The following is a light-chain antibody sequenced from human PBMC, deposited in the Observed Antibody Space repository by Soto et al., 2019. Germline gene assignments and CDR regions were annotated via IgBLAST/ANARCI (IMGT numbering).Light chain of an antibody. Sequence: QSVLTQPPSASGTPGQRVTSSCSGSSSNIRSNTVNWYQQLPGTAPKLLIYSNNQRPSGVPDRFSGSKSGTSASLAISGLQSEDEADYYCAAWDDSLNGYVFGTGTKLTVL. CDR2: SNN. CDR1: SSNIRSNT. J-gene: IGLJ1*01. CDR3: AAWDDSLNGYV. V-gene: IGLV1-44*01.